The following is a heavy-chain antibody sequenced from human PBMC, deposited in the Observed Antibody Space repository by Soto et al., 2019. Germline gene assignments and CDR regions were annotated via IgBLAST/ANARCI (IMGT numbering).Heavy chain of an antibody. D-gene: IGHD1-26*01. V-gene: IGHV3-23*01. J-gene: IGHJ4*02. CDR3: AKDAQKWTQVGYYFEY. CDR2: ISGSGGST. Sequence: VGSLRLSCAASVFTFSSYAMSCVRHSPGKGLEWVSAISGSGGSTYYADSVKGRFTISRDNSKNTLYLKMNSLRAEDTAVYYCAKDAQKWTQVGYYFEYWGQGTLVTVSS. CDR1: VFTFSSYA.